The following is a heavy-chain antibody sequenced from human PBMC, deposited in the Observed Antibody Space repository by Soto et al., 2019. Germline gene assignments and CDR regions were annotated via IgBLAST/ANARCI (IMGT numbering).Heavy chain of an antibody. CDR1: GYTFINYA. CDR2: INAGNGNT. CDR3: ARWGYCTNGVCRNWFDP. Sequence: GASVKVSCKASGYTFINYAIHWVRQAPGQRLEWMGWINAGNGNTKYSQKFQGRVIITRDTSASTAYMELSSLRSEDTAVYYCARWGYCTNGVCRNWFDPWGQGTLVTVSS. J-gene: IGHJ5*02. D-gene: IGHD2-8*01. V-gene: IGHV1-3*01.